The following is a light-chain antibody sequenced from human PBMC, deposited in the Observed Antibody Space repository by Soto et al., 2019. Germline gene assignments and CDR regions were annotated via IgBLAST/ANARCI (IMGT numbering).Light chain of an antibody. CDR1: QGISNY. V-gene: IGKV1-27*01. CDR3: QKYKSAPLIT. CDR2: AAS. Sequence: DIQMTQSPSSLSASVGDRVTITCRASQGISNYLAWYQQKPGKVPKLLIYAASTLQSGVPSRFSGSGSGTEFTLTINSLQPEDVATYYCQKYKSAPLITFGQGTRLEIK. J-gene: IGKJ5*01.